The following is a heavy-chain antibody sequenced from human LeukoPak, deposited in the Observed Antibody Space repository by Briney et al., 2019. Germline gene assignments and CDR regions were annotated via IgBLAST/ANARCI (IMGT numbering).Heavy chain of an antibody. J-gene: IGHJ5*02. D-gene: IGHD2-21*01. CDR1: GYSISSGYY. CDR2: IYHSGST. V-gene: IGHV4-38-2*02. Sequence: SETLSLTCTVSGYSISSGYYWGWIRQPPGKGLEWIGSIYHSGSTYYNPSLKGRVTISVDTSKNQFSLKLSSVTAADTAVYYCARLLGSHINYFDPWGQGTLVTVSS. CDR3: ARLLGSHINYFDP.